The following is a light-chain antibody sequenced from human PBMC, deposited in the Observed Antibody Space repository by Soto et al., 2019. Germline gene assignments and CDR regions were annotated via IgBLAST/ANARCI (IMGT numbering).Light chain of an antibody. CDR2: CAS. V-gene: IGKV1-39*01. CDR3: QESYSTPLT. CDR1: QSIRKY. J-gene: IGKJ4*01. Sequence: DIQMTQSPSSLSASVGDRVTITCLTSQSIRKYLDWYQQKPGRAPKLLIYCASTLESGVPSRFSGSGSGTDFTLTINSLQPEDFASYFCQESYSTPLTFGGGTKVDIK.